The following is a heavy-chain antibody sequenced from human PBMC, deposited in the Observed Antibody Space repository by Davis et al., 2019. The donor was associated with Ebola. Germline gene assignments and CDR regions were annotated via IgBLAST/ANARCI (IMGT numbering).Heavy chain of an antibody. CDR3: TTSPLWFGERVRAFDI. J-gene: IGHJ3*02. D-gene: IGHD3-10*01. V-gene: IGHV3-15*07. Sequence: GGSLRLSCAASGFTFSNAWMNWVRQAPGKGLEWVGRIKSKTDGGTTDYAAPVKGRFTISRDDSKNTLYLQMNSLKTEDTAVYYCTTSPLWFGERVRAFDIWGQGTMVTVSS. CDR2: IKSKTDGGTT. CDR1: GFTFSNAW.